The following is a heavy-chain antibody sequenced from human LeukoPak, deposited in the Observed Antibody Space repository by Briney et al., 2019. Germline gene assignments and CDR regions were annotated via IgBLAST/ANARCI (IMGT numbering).Heavy chain of an antibody. J-gene: IGHJ4*02. V-gene: IGHV1-24*01. D-gene: IGHD3-3*01. CDR3: ATLLKVDFRSGYNPNFHY. Sequence: ASVKVSCKVSGYTLTELSMHWVRQAPGKGFEWVGGFDPEDGETIYAQKFQGRVTMTEDTSTDTAYMELSSLRSEDTAVYYCATLLKVDFRSGYNPNFHYWGQGTLVAVSS. CDR2: FDPEDGET. CDR1: GYTLTELS.